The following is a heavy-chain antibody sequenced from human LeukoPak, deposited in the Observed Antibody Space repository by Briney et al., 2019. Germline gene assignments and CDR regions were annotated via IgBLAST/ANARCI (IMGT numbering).Heavy chain of an antibody. Sequence: GGSLRLSCAASGFTFSSYAMHWVRQAPGKGLEWVAVISYDGSNKYYADSVKGRFTISRDNSKNTLYLQMNSLRAEDTAVYFCAKDDAGLPDYWGQGAPVTVSS. D-gene: IGHD4-11*01. CDR2: ISYDGSNK. J-gene: IGHJ4*02. CDR3: AKDDAGLPDY. CDR1: GFTFSSYA. V-gene: IGHV3-30-3*01.